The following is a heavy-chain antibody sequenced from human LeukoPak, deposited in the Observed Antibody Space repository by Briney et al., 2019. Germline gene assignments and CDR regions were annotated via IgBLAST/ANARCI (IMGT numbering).Heavy chain of an antibody. D-gene: IGHD4-23*01. CDR3: AGDSDYGGYSRFDY. V-gene: IGHV3-74*01. J-gene: IGHJ4*02. CDR2: IKSDGSST. Sequence: GGSLRLSCVASGFTFSSYWMHWVRQAPGKGLVWVSRIKSDGSSTSYAGFVKGRFTISRDNAKNMLYLQMNSLRGEDTAVYYCAGDSDYGGYSRFDYWGQGTLVTVSS. CDR1: GFTFSSYW.